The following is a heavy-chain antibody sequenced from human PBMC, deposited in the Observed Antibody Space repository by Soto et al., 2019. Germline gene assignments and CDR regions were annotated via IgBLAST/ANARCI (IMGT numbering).Heavy chain of an antibody. CDR3: AKATATGGGAFDI. J-gene: IGHJ3*02. CDR1: GFICSSYD. CDR2: ILVDGRT. D-gene: IGHD2-8*02. Sequence: LRLSCSASGFICSSYDMSWVRQAPGKGLEWVSTILVDGRTFYVDSVKGRFTISRDSSQNTVYLQMNSLTAGDTALYYCAKATATGGGAFDICGQGTMVTVSS. V-gene: IGHV3-23*01.